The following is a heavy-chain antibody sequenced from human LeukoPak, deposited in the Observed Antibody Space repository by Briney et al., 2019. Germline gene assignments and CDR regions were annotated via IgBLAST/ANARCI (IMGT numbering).Heavy chain of an antibody. CDR3: ARDRYYYDSSGYLFDY. V-gene: IGHV4-38-2*02. D-gene: IGHD3-22*01. CDR2: IYTSGST. CDR1: GYSISSGFY. J-gene: IGHJ4*02. Sequence: SETLSLTCTVSGYSISSGFYWGWIRPPPGKGLEGIGRIYTSGSTNYNPSLKSRVTMSVDTSKNKFSRNLSTVTAADTAVYYCARDRYYYDSSGYLFDYWGQGTLVTVSS.